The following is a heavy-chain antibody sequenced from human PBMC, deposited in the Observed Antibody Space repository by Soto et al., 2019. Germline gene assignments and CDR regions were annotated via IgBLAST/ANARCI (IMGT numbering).Heavy chain of an antibody. V-gene: IGHV3-72*01. J-gene: IGHJ4*02. CDR2: TRNKANSYTT. CDR1: GFTFSDHY. CDR3: ARVRFAWIQDY. Sequence: PGGSLRLSCAASGFTFSDHYMDWVRQAPGKGLEWVGRTRNKANSYTTEYAASVKGRFTISRDDSKNSLYLQMNSLKTEDTAVYYCARVRFAWIQDYWGQGTLVTVSS. D-gene: IGHD5-12*01.